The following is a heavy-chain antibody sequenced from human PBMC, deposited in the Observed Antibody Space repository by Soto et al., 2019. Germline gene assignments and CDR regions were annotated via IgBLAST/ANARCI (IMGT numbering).Heavy chain of an antibody. CDR2: IYPGDSDT. V-gene: IGHV5-51*01. J-gene: IGHJ3*02. CDR1: GYSFTSYW. D-gene: IGHD6-13*01. CDR3: ARHSAYSSSWYRPDAFDI. Sequence: GESLKISCKGSGYSFTSYWIGWVRQMPGKGLEWMGIIYPGDSDTRYSPSFQGQVTISADKSISTAYLQWSSLKASDTAMYYCARHSAYSSSWYRPDAFDIWGQGTMVTVSS.